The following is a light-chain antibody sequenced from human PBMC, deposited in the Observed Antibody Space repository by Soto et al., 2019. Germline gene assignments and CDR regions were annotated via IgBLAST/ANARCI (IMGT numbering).Light chain of an antibody. V-gene: IGKV1-5*01. CDR3: QHYGGMWT. CDR1: QSITNR. J-gene: IGKJ1*01. CDR2: DAL. Sequence: DIQMTQSPSTLSASVGDRVAITCRASQSITNRLAWYQLKPGKAPKVLIYDALNLESGVQSRFSGSGYGTEFTLTIRSLQPDDFATYCCQHYGGMWTFGQGTKVDIK.